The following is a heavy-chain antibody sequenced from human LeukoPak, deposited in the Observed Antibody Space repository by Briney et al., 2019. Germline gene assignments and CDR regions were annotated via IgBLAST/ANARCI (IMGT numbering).Heavy chain of an antibody. J-gene: IGHJ5*02. D-gene: IGHD2-15*01. V-gene: IGHV3-23*01. CDR1: GFTFSNYA. CDR2: ISGSGGNT. Sequence: GSLRLSCAASGFTFSNYAMSWVRQAPGKGLEWVSAISGSGGNTYYADPVKGRFTISRDNSKNTLYLQMNSLRAEDTAVYYCAKAVNGVVARDWFDPWGQGTLVTVSS. CDR3: AKAVNGVVARDWFDP.